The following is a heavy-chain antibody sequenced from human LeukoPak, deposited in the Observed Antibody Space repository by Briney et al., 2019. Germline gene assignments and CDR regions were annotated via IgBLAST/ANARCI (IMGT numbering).Heavy chain of an antibody. CDR1: GFTFSSYS. CDR3: AREGDSSGPSVGLDY. V-gene: IGHV3-48*02. D-gene: IGHD3-22*01. Sequence: GGSLRLSCAASGFTFSSYSMNWVRQAPGKGLEWVSYISSSSSTIYHADSVKGRFTISRDDAKNSLGLQMNSLRDEDTAVYYCAREGDSSGPSVGLDYWGQGTLVTVSS. J-gene: IGHJ4*02. CDR2: ISSSSSTI.